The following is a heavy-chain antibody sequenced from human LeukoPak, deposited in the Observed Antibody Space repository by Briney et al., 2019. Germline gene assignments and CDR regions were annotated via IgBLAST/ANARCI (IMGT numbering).Heavy chain of an antibody. Sequence: ASVKVSCKASGYTFTSYAMHWVRQAPGQRLEWMGWINAGNGNTKYSQKFQGRVTITRDTSASTAYMELSSLRSEDTAVYYCAREAYSSSWYPRYYYYYGMDVWGQGTTVTVSS. J-gene: IGHJ6*02. CDR3: AREAYSSSWYPRYYYYYGMDV. CDR1: GYTFTSYA. CDR2: INAGNGNT. D-gene: IGHD6-13*01. V-gene: IGHV1-3*01.